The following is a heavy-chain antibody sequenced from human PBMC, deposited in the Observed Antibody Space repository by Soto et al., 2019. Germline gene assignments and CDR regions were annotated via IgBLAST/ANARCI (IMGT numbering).Heavy chain of an antibody. J-gene: IGHJ6*02. CDR3: ARFRGSYGMDV. D-gene: IGHD3-10*01. V-gene: IGHV1-69*02. CDR2: IIPILGIA. CDR1: GGTFSSYT. Sequence: QVQLVQSGAEVKKPGSSVKVSCKASGGTFSSYTISWVRQAPGQGLEWMGRIIPILGIANYAQKFQGRVTITADKSASTAYMELSSLRSEDTAVYYCARFRGSYGMDVWGQGTTVTVSS.